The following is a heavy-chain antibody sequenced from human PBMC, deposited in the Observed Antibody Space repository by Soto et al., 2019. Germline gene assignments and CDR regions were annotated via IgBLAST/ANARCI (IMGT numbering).Heavy chain of an antibody. Sequence: GGALIRSCAASGFPFSRYGMHWVRQAPGRGLEWVAVIWYDGSNIYYADSVKGRFTISRDNSKDTLDLQMNSLRAEDTAVYYCARDREQWLVGYYFDYWGQGTLVTV. V-gene: IGHV3-33*01. CDR1: GFPFSRYG. J-gene: IGHJ4*02. CDR2: IWYDGSNI. D-gene: IGHD6-19*01. CDR3: ARDREQWLVGYYFDY.